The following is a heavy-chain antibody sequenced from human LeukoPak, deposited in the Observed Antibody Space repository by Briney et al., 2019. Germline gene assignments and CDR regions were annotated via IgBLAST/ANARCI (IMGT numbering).Heavy chain of an antibody. V-gene: IGHV3-7*01. D-gene: IGHD2-2*01. Sequence: GSLVLSCAASGFTFSSYWMSWVRQAPGKGLEWVANIKQDGSEKYYVDSVKGRFTISRDNAKNSLYLQMNSLRAEDTAVYYCARAVRLRCSSTSCPHHDAFDIWGQGTMVTVSS. CDR2: IKQDGSEK. CDR1: GFTFSSYW. J-gene: IGHJ3*02. CDR3: ARAVRLRCSSTSCPHHDAFDI.